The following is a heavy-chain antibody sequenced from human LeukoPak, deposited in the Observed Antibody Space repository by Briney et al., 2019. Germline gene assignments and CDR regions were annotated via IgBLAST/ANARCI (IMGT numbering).Heavy chain of an antibody. D-gene: IGHD6-19*01. CDR2: ISYDGSNK. CDR3: AKDRGVAVAGTGGLFDY. V-gene: IGHV3-30*18. J-gene: IGHJ4*02. Sequence: GRSLRLSCAASGFTFSSYGMHWVRQAPGKGLEWVAVISYDGSNKYYADSVKGRSTISRDNSKNTLYLQMNSLRAEDTAVYYCAKDRGVAVAGTGGLFDYWGQGTLVTVSS. CDR1: GFTFSSYG.